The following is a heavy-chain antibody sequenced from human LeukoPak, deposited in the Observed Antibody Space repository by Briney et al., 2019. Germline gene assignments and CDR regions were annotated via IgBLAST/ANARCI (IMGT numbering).Heavy chain of an antibody. CDR1: GGSFSGYY. J-gene: IGHJ4*02. CDR2: IYYSGGT. Sequence: SETLSLTCAVYGGSFSGYYWSWIRQHPGKGLEWIGFIYYSGGTSYNPSLKSRVTISVDTSKNQFSLKLSSVTAADTAVYYCARDSYYGPTVFDYWGQGTLVTVSS. CDR3: ARDSYYGPTVFDY. V-gene: IGHV4-31*11. D-gene: IGHD3-10*01.